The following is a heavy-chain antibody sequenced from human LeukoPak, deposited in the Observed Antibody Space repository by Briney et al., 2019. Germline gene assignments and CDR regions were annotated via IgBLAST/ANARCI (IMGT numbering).Heavy chain of an antibody. V-gene: IGHV4-31*09. Sequence: SQTLSLTCTVSGGSISSGGYYWSWIRQHPGKGLEWIGYIYYSGSTYYNPSLKSRVTISVDTSKNQFSLKVNSVTAADTAVYFCTYGDRKFDYWGQGPLVTVSS. CDR1: GGSISSGGYY. CDR3: TYGDRKFDY. J-gene: IGHJ4*02. D-gene: IGHD4-17*01. CDR2: IYYSGST.